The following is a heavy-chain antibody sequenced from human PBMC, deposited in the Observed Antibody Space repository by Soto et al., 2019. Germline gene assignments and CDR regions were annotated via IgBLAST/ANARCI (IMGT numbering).Heavy chain of an antibody. CDR1: GGSISSGGYS. D-gene: IGHD1-26*01. CDR2: IYYMGRT. Sequence: PSETLSLTCAVSGGSISSGGYSWSWIRQPPGKGLEWIGYIYYMGRTNYNSSLKSRVTISIDTSKNQFSLKLSSVTAADTAIYYCARDAVGATHFDYWGQGAPVTVSS. J-gene: IGHJ4*02. V-gene: IGHV4-61*08. CDR3: ARDAVGATHFDY.